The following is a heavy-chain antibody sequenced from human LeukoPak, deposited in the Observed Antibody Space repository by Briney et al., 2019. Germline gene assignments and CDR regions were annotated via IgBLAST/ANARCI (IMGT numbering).Heavy chain of an antibody. D-gene: IGHD6-25*01. CDR3: MGGDAFDI. CDR2: IRSRANNYAT. CDR1: GFTFSGSA. Sequence: GGSLRLSCAASGFTFSGSAMYWVRQASGKGLEWVGRIRSRANNYATAYAASVEGRFTIYRDDSKNTAYLQMNSLKTEDTAVYYCMGGDAFDIWGQGTMVTVSS. J-gene: IGHJ3*02. V-gene: IGHV3-73*01.